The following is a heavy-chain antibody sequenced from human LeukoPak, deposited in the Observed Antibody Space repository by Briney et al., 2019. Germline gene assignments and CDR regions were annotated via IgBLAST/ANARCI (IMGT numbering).Heavy chain of an antibody. D-gene: IGHD6-19*01. CDR2: ISSSSSTI. CDR1: GFTFSSYA. V-gene: IGHV3-48*01. J-gene: IGHJ4*02. CDR3: ARGIAVAGISFDY. Sequence: GGSLRLSCAASGFTFSSYAMSWVRQAPGKGLEWVSYISSSSSTIYYADSVKGRFTISRDNAKNSLYLQMNSLRAEDTAVYYCARGIAVAGISFDYWGQGTLVTVSS.